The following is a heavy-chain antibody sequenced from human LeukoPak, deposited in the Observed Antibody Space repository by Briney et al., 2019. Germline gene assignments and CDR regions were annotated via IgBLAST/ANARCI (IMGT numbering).Heavy chain of an antibody. V-gene: IGHV5-51*01. J-gene: IGHJ5*02. D-gene: IGHD2-21*01. CDR2: IYPGDSDT. Sequence: GESLKISCKGSGYSFTKYWIGWVRQMPGKGLEWMGIIYPGDSDTRYSPSFQGQVTISADKSISTAYLQWNSLKASDTAMYYCARFGWLEVGWFDPWGQGTLVTVSS. CDR1: GYSFTKYW. CDR3: ARFGWLEVGWFDP.